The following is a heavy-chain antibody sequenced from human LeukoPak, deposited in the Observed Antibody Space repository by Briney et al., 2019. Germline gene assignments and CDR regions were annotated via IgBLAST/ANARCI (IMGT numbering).Heavy chain of an antibody. CDR2: ISSSGSTI. Sequence: GGSLRLSCAASGFTFSSYEMNWVRQAPGKGLEWVSYISSSGSTIYYADSVEGRFTISRDNAKNSLYLQMNSLRAEDTAFYYCARGGVERCFGELSFDYWGQGTLVTVSS. J-gene: IGHJ4*02. D-gene: IGHD3-10*01. CDR3: ARGGVERCFGELSFDY. V-gene: IGHV3-48*03. CDR1: GFTFSSYE.